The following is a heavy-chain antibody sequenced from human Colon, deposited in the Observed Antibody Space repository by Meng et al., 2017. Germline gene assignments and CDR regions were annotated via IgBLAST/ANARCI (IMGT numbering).Heavy chain of an antibody. J-gene: IGHJ4*02. CDR1: GGCITITSYY. D-gene: IGHD3-22*01. V-gene: IGHV4-39*07. CDR3: AIQLRQWLVNDF. CDR2: AYGSGTT. Sequence: QLQLQETGPGLVNPSETLSLNCTISGGCITITSYYWGWIRPTPGKGPEWIGTAYGSGTTFYNSSLKSRVTISVDTSKNQFSLRLASVTAADSAVYYCAIQLRQWLVNDFWGQGVLVTVSS.